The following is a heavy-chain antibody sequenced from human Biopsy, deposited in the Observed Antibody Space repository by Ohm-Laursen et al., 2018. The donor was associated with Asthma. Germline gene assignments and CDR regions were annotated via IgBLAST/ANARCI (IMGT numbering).Heavy chain of an antibody. CDR3: ARVAVYGDIFFAIDV. V-gene: IGHV4-30-4*01. Sequence: SQTLSLTCIVSRGYVRTYDYRWAWIRQPPGKGLEWLGSAFHSGTTAYTPSVARRLSISVDTTRNQFSMSLSFVTAADTAVYFCARVAVYGDIFFAIDVWGQGTTVSVS. CDR2: AFHSGTT. J-gene: IGHJ6*02. CDR1: RGYVRTYDYR. D-gene: IGHD5-24*01.